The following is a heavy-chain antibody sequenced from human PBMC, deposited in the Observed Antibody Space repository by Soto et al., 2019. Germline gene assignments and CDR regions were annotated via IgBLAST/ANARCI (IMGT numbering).Heavy chain of an antibody. CDR3: ARKQWSHLNWFDP. CDR2: IYYSGST. Sequence: QLQLQESGPGLVKPSETLSLTCTVSGGSISSSSYYWGWIRQPPGKGLEWIGSIYYSGSTYYNPSLKSRVTISVDTSKNQFSLKLSSVTAADTAVYYCARKQWSHLNWFDPWGQGTLVTVSS. J-gene: IGHJ5*02. D-gene: IGHD6-19*01. CDR1: GGSISSSSYY. V-gene: IGHV4-39*01.